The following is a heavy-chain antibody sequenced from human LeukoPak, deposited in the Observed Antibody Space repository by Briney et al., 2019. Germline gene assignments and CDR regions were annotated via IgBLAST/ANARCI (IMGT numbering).Heavy chain of an antibody. J-gene: IGHJ6*03. V-gene: IGHV4-34*01. CDR1: GGSFSGYY. CDR3: ARARAVGYYYYYYMDV. D-gene: IGHD6-19*01. CDR2: INHSGST. Sequence: SETLSLTCAVYGGSFSGYYWSWIRQPPGKGLEWIGEINHSGSTNYNPSLKSRVTISVDTSKNQFSLKLSSVIAAGTAVYYCARARAVGYYYYYYMDVWGKGTTVTVSS.